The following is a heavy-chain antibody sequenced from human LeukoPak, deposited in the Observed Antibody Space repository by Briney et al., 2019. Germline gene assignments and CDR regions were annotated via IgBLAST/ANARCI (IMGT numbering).Heavy chain of an antibody. CDR2: ICSSSSYI. CDR1: GLTFNIYG. V-gene: IGHV3-21*01. Sequence: SGGSLRLSWVPSGLTFNIYGLHWVRHGPGESLEWVSSICSSSSYIYYADPVKGRFTISRDNAKNSLYLQMNSLRAEDTAVYYCARDVHSDAFDIWGQGTMVTVSS. CDR3: ARDVHSDAFDI. J-gene: IGHJ3*02.